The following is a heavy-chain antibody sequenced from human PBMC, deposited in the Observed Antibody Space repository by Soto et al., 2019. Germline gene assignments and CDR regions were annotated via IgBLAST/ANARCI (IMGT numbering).Heavy chain of an antibody. CDR1: GFTFSSYG. Sequence: GGSLRLSCAASGFTFSSYGMHWVRQAPGKGLEWVAVISYDGSNKYYADSVKGRLTISRDNSKNTLYLQMNSLRAEDTAVYYCGKDRGGMYSSSWYAGTIYYYGMDVWGQGTTVTVSS. D-gene: IGHD6-13*01. V-gene: IGHV3-30*18. J-gene: IGHJ6*02. CDR2: ISYDGSNK. CDR3: GKDRGGMYSSSWYAGTIYYYGMDV.